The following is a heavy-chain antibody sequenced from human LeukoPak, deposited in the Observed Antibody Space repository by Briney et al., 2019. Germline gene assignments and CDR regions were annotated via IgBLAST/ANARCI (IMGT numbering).Heavy chain of an antibody. D-gene: IGHD5-18*01. CDR1: GGSISSYY. Sequence: PSETLSLTCTVSGGSISSYYWTWLRQPPGKGLEWIGYIYYSGSTSYNPSLKSRVTISVDTSRNQFSLKLSSVTAADTAVYYCARQAGYTYGYLSLWGQGTLVTVSS. CDR3: ARQAGYTYGYLSL. V-gene: IGHV4-59*08. J-gene: IGHJ4*02. CDR2: IYYSGST.